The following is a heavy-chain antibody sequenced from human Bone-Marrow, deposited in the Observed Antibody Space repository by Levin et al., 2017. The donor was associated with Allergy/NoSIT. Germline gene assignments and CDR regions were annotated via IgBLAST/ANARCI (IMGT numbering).Heavy chain of an antibody. CDR2: ISGSGGST. D-gene: IGHD6-6*01. V-gene: IGHV3-23*01. CDR1: GFTFSSYA. J-gene: IGHJ6*02. Sequence: GGSLRLSCAASGFTFSSYAMSWVRQAPGKGLEWVSAISGSGGSTYYADSVKGRFTISRDNSKNTLYLQMNSLRAEDTAVYYCAKGVAARGYYYYGMDVWGQGTTVTVSS. CDR3: AKGVAARGYYYYGMDV.